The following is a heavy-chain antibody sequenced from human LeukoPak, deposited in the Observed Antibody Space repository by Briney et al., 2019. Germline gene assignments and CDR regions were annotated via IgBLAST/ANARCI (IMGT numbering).Heavy chain of an antibody. J-gene: IGHJ4*02. CDR3: AKGPIAAISYFDY. CDR2: ITGSGGTT. D-gene: IGHD6-13*01. Sequence: GGSLRLSCAASGFAFSSYAMSWVRQAPGKGLEWVSSITGSGGTTYYADSVRGRFTISRDNSQNTLYLQMNSLRAEDTAVYYCAKGPIAAISYFDYWGQGPLVTVSS. V-gene: IGHV3-23*01. CDR1: GFAFSSYA.